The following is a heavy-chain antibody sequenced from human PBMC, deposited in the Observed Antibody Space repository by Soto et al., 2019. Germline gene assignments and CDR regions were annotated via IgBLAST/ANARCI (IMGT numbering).Heavy chain of an antibody. CDR2: TFTGGST. Sequence: EVQLVETGGGLIQPGGSLRLSCLASGFSVTTNYIIWVRQPPGKGLEWVSTTFTGGSTHYADSVKGRFSISRDNSKNTVYLQMNNLRGEDTAVYYCAKKPPSSILGWAFGMDVWGQGTTVSVSS. J-gene: IGHJ6*02. V-gene: IGHV3-53*02. CDR3: AKKPPSSILGWAFGMDV. CDR1: GFSVTTNY. D-gene: IGHD1-26*01.